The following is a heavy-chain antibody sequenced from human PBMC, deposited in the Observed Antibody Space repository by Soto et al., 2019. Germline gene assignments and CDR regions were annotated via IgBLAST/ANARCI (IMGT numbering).Heavy chain of an antibody. V-gene: IGHV3-23*01. CDR2: ISGSGGST. CDR3: AKRRELYYYYGMDV. D-gene: IGHD1-26*01. Sequence: PGGSLRLSCAASGFTFSSYAMSWVRQAPGKGLEWVSAISGSGGSTYYADSVKGRFTISRDNSKNTLYLQMNSLRAEDTAVYYCAKRRELYYYYGMDVWGQGTTVTVSS. J-gene: IGHJ6*02. CDR1: GFTFSSYA.